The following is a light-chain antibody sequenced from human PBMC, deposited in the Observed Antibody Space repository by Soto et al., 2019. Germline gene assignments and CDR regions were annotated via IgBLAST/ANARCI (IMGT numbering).Light chain of an antibody. CDR3: CSFADFTYV. Sequence: QSALTQPASVSGSPGQSITISCTGTSSDIGSYDLVSWYQQHPGTAPKLIIYEVTKRPSGVSTRFSVSKSVNTASLTISGLQAVDEADYYCCSFADFTYVFGTGTKLTVL. CDR2: EVT. J-gene: IGLJ1*01. V-gene: IGLV2-23*02. CDR1: SSDIGSYDL.